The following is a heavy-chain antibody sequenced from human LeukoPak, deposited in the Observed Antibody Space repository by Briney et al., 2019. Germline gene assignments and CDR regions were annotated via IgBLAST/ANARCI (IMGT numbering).Heavy chain of an antibody. V-gene: IGHV1-18*04. D-gene: IGHD3-10*01. Sequence: ASVKVSCKASGYTFTSYGISWVRQAPGQGLEWMGWISAYNGNTNYAQKLQGRVTMTTDTSTNTAYMELRSLRSDDTAVYYCARVYYGSGSYYNHFDYWGQGTLVTVSS. J-gene: IGHJ4*02. CDR2: ISAYNGNT. CDR1: GYTFTSYG. CDR3: ARVYYGSGSYYNHFDY.